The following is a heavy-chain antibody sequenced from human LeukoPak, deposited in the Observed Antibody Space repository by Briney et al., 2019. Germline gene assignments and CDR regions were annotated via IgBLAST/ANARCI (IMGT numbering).Heavy chain of an antibody. V-gene: IGHV3-30*03. D-gene: IGHD5-18*01. CDR3: ARDRGWIQHDI. Sequence: GGSLRLSCAASGFTFSNYGMHWVRQAPVKGLDWVAVISYDGSNKYYADSVKGRFTISRDNSKNTLYLQMNSLRAEDTAVYYCARDRGWIQHDIWGQGTMVTVSS. J-gene: IGHJ3*02. CDR1: GFTFSNYG. CDR2: ISYDGSNK.